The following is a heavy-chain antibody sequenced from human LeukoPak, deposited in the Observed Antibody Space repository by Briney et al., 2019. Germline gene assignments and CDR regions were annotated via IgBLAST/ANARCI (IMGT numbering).Heavy chain of an antibody. CDR2: ISSSSSFI. J-gene: IGHJ3*02. V-gene: IGHV3-21*01. CDR3: ARDSPLSFDI. CDR1: GFTFSSYS. Sequence: GGSLRLSCAASGFTFSSYSMNWVRQVPGKGLEWVSSISSSSSFIYYADSVKGRFTISRDNAKNSVYLQMNSLRAEDTAVYYCARDSPLSFDIWGQGTMVTVSS.